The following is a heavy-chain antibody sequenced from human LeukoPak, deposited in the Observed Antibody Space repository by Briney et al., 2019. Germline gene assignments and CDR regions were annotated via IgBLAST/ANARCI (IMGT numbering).Heavy chain of an antibody. CDR2: INADSGHK. J-gene: IGHJ4*02. CDR3: AREISGYSDY. V-gene: IGHV1-2*02. CDR1: RYTFTGYY. Sequence: ASLKVSSKASRYTFTGYYMHCVRQAPGQRLEWVGWINADSGHKKYARKLQGRVTMTRDTSISTAYRELSRLRSDDTAMYYCAREISGYSDYWGQGTLVTDSS. D-gene: IGHD3-22*01.